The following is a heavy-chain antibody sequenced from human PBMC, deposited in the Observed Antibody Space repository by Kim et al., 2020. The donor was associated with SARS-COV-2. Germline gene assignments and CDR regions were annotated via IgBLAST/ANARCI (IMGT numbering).Heavy chain of an antibody. CDR2: IYSGGSST. J-gene: IGHJ4*02. Sequence: GGSLRLSCAASGFTFSSYAMSWVRQAPGKGLEWVSVIYSGGSSTYYADSVKGRFTISRDNSKNTLYLQMNSLRAEDTAVYYCAKDGGPGGYNDYWGQGTL. CDR3: AKDGGPGGYNDY. CDR1: GFTFSSYA. D-gene: IGHD5-12*01. V-gene: IGHV3-23*03.